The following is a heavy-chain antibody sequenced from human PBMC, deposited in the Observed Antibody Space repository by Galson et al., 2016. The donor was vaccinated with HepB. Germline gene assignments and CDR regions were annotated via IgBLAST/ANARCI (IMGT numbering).Heavy chain of an antibody. J-gene: IGHJ4*02. CDR1: GFTFSGSA. CDR2: IRSKTNTYAT. CDR3: MSYRDDYLRGGD. Sequence: LRLSCAVSGFTFSGSAIHWVRQASVKGLEWVGRIRSKTNTYATAYGESVKGRFTISRDDSRNTAYLQMNSPKTEDTAVYYCMSYRDDYLRGGDWGQGTLVTVSS. V-gene: IGHV3-73*01. D-gene: IGHD5-12*01.